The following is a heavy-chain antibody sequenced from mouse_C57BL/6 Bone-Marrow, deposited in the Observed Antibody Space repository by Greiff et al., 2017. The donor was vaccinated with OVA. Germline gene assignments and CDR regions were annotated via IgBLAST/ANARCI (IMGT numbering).Heavy chain of an antibody. Sequence: EVKLMESGPGLAKPSQTLSLTCSVTGYSITSDYWNWIRKFPGNKLAYMGYISYSGSTYYNPSLKSRISITRDTSKNQYYLQLNSVTTEDTATYYCARGYYGSSYNWYFDVWGTGTTVTVSS. CDR1: GYSITSDY. CDR3: ARGYYGSSYNWYFDV. J-gene: IGHJ1*03. D-gene: IGHD1-1*01. CDR2: ISYSGST. V-gene: IGHV3-8*01.